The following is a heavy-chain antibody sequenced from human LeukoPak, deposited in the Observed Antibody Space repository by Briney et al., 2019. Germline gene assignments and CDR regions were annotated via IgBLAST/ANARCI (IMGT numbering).Heavy chain of an antibody. J-gene: IGHJ6*03. CDR2: ISYDGSNK. CDR3: AKVGSSGWQNYYYYYMDV. CDR1: GFTFSSYG. Sequence: GRSLRLSCAASGFTFSSYGTHWVRQAPGKGLEWVAVISYDGSNKYYADSVKGRFTISRDNSKNTLYLQMNSLRAEDTAVYYCAKVGSSGWQNYYYYYMDVWGKGTTVTVSS. D-gene: IGHD6-19*01. V-gene: IGHV3-30*18.